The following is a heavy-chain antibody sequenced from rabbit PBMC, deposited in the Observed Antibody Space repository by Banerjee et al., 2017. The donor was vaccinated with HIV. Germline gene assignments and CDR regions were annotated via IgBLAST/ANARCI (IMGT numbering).Heavy chain of an antibody. J-gene: IGHJ4*01. Sequence: QSLEESGGDLVTPGGTLTLTCTASGFTISSYHMCWVRQAPGKGLEWIACINTSNGNTVYASWAKGRFTISKTSSTTVTLQMTSLTAADTATYFCARVTGSVWGVGFGLWGQGTLVTVS. CDR1: GFTISSYH. V-gene: IGHV1S40*01. D-gene: IGHD4-1*01. CDR3: ARVTGSVWGVGFGL. CDR2: INTSNGNT.